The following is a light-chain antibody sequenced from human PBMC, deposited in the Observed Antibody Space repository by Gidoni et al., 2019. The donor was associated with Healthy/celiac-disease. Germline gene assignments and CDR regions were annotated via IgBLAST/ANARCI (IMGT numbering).Light chain of an antibody. CDR1: QSVSSN. J-gene: IGKJ1*01. V-gene: IGKV3-15*01. CDR2: GAS. CDR3: QQYNNWPRT. Sequence: EIVMTQSPATLSVSPGERATLSCRASQSVSSNLAWYQQKPGQAPRLLIYGASTSATGIPARFSGSGSGTELMINISILQSEDFAVYYCQQYNNWPRTFGQGTKVEIK.